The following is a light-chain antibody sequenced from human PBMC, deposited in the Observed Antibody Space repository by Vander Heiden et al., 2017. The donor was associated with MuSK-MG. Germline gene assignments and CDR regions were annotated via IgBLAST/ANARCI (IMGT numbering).Light chain of an antibody. V-gene: IGLV3-1*01. CDR1: KLGDKY. Sequence: SYELTQPPSVSVSPGQTASITCSGDKLGDKYACWYQQKPGQSPVRGIYQDSKRPSGIPERFYGSNSGNKANLNISGTQAMDEADDYCKEWDSRTWVFGGGTKLTVL. J-gene: IGLJ2*01. CDR3: KEWDSRTWV. CDR2: QDS.